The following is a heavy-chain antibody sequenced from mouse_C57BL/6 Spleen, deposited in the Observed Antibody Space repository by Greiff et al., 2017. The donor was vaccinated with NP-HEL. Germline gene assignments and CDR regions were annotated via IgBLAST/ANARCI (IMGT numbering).Heavy chain of an antibody. D-gene: IGHD2-5*01. J-gene: IGHJ1*03. Sequence: EVQRVESGGGLVKPGGSLKLSCAASGFTFSDYGMHWVRQAPEKGLEWVAYISSGSSTIYYADTVKGRFTISRDNAKNTLFLQMTSLRSEDTAMYYCARLYSKGWYFDVWGTGTTVTVSS. CDR2: ISSGSSTI. CDR3: ARLYSKGWYFDV. CDR1: GFTFSDYG. V-gene: IGHV5-17*01.